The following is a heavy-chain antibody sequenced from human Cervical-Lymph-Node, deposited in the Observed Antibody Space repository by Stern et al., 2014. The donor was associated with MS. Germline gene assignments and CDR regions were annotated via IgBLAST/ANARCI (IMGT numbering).Heavy chain of an antibody. V-gene: IGHV4-30-2*01. CDR1: GGSISSGGSS. CDR2: IYHSGRT. CDR3: ARGGVIYTQDRNGFDV. Sequence: QLQLQESGSGQAKPSQTLSLTCAVSGGSISSGGSSWNWIRQPPGKGLEWIGFIYHSGRTYYNPSLKGGVFISVDTSQNTFAPNLRSVTAADTAVYYCARGGVIYTQDRNGFDVWGQGTMVTVSS. D-gene: IGHD2-21*01. J-gene: IGHJ3*01.